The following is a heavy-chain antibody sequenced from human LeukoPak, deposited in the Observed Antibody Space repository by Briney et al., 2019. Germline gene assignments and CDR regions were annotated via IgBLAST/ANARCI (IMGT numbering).Heavy chain of an antibody. CDR3: ATKQWLAPPPDS. CDR2: INTDGTVT. CDR1: GFTFSKYW. V-gene: IGHV3-74*01. Sequence: GGSLRLSCAASGFTFSKYWMLWVRQAPGKGLESVSRINTDGTVTTYADSVKGLFTVSRDNADNTMFLQMNSVRDEDTAVYYCATKQWLAPPPDSWGQGTPVTVSS. D-gene: IGHD6-19*01. J-gene: IGHJ4*02.